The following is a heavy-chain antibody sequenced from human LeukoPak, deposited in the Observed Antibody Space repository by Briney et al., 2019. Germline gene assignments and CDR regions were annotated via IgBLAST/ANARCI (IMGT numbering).Heavy chain of an antibody. CDR1: GFTFDDYT. J-gene: IGHJ6*02. Sequence: GGSLRLSCAASGFTFDDYTMHWVRQAPGKGLEWVSLISWDGGSTYYADSVKGRFTISRDNSKNSLYLQMNSLRTEDTALYYCAKGDLLSDDFWSGCYEGAGMDVWGQGTTVTVSS. D-gene: IGHD3-3*01. CDR2: ISWDGGST. V-gene: IGHV3-43*01. CDR3: AKGDLLSDDFWSGCYEGAGMDV.